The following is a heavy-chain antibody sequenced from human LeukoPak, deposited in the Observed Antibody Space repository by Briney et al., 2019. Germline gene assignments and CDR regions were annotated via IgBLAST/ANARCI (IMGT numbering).Heavy chain of an antibody. CDR2: ISGNSRYI. V-gene: IGHV3-21*01. J-gene: IGHJ5*02. D-gene: IGHD3-10*01. CDR3: ARDAGDFDLS. Sequence: GGPLRLSCAASGFTFSTYSMNWVRQAPGKGLEWVSSISGNSRYIYYADSVKGRFTISRDNAKNSLYLQMNGLRAEDTAVYYCARDAGDFDLSWGQGTLVTVSS. CDR1: GFTFSTYS.